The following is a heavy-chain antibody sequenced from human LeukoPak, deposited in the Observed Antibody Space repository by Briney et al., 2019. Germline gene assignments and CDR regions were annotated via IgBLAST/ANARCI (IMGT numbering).Heavy chain of an antibody. Sequence: GGTLRLSCAASGFIFSRYGMSWVRQAPGKGLEWVSAISGSGGTTYYADSVKGRFTISRDNSKNTLYLQITSLRAEDTGVYYCAKDHLPGIVVADRDYWGQGTLVTVSS. V-gene: IGHV3-23*01. D-gene: IGHD6-19*01. CDR3: AKDHLPGIVVADRDY. CDR2: ISGSGGTT. J-gene: IGHJ4*02. CDR1: GFIFSRYG.